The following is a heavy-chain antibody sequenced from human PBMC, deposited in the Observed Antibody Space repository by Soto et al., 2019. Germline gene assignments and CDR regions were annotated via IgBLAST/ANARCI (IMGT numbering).Heavy chain of an antibody. CDR1: GFTFTSSA. CDR3: AAVYGSGGSCPAYYGMDV. V-gene: IGHV1-58*01. CDR2: IVVGSGNT. J-gene: IGHJ6*02. D-gene: IGHD2-15*01. Sequence: ASVKVSCKASGFTFTSSAVQWVRQARGQRLEWIGWIVVGSGNTNYAQKFQERVTIARDMSTSTAYMPLSSLRSEDTAVYYCAAVYGSGGSCPAYYGMDVWGQGTTVTVSS.